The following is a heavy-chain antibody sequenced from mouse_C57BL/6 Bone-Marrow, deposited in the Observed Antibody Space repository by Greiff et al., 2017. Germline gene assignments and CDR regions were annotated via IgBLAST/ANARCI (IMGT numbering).Heavy chain of an antibody. Sequence: VQLQQPGAELVMPGASVKLSCKASGYTFTSYWMHWVKQRPGQGLEWIGEIDPSNSYTNYNQKFKGKSTLTVDKSSSTAYMQLSSLTSEDSAVYDCARWGTTVVAYYFDYWGQGTTLTVSS. CDR3: ARWGTTVVAYYFDY. CDR2: IDPSNSYT. D-gene: IGHD1-1*01. J-gene: IGHJ2*01. V-gene: IGHV1-69*01. CDR1: GYTFTSYW.